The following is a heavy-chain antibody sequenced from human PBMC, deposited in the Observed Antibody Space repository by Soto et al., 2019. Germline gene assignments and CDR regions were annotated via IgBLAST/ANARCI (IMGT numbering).Heavy chain of an antibody. CDR2: INHSGST. D-gene: IGHD7-27*01. J-gene: IGHJ3*02. Sequence: SETLSLTCAVYGGSFSGYYWSWICQPPGKGLEWIGEINHSGSTNYNPSLKSRVTISVDTSKNQFSLKLSSVTAVDTAVYYCARGQLGTDAFDIWGQGTMVTVSS. CDR1: GGSFSGYY. V-gene: IGHV4-34*01. CDR3: ARGQLGTDAFDI.